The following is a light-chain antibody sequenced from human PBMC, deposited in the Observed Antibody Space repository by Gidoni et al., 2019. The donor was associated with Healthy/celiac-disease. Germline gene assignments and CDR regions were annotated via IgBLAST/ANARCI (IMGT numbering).Light chain of an antibody. J-gene: IGLJ2*01. CDR1: SSNIGVNY. CDR2: RNN. V-gene: IGLV1-47*01. Sequence: QSVLTQPPSASGTPGQRVTISCSGSSSNIGVNYVYWYQQLPGTAPKLLIYRNNQRPSGVPDRFSGSKSGTSASLAISGLRSEDEAEYYCAAWDDSLSGVVFGGGTKLTVL. CDR3: AAWDDSLSGVV.